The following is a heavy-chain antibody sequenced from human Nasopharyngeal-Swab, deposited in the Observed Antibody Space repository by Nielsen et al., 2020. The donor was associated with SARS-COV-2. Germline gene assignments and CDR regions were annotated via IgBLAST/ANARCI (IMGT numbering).Heavy chain of an antibody. J-gene: IGHJ3*02. CDR2: IYYSGST. Sequence: LRLSCTVSGGSISSGDYYWSWIRRPPGKGLEWIGYIYYSGSTYYNPSLKSRVTISVDTSKNQFSLKLSSVTAADTAVYYCARRAMIGPLGSFDIWGQGTMVTVSS. V-gene: IGHV4-30-4*01. CDR1: GGSISSGDYY. CDR3: ARRAMIGPLGSFDI. D-gene: IGHD3-22*01.